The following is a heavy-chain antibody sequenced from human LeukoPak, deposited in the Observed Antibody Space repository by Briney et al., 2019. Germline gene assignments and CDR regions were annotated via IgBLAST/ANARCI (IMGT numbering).Heavy chain of an antibody. CDR2: ISGSGGST. D-gene: IGHD2-15*01. Sequence: PGGSLRLSCAASGFTFSSYAMSWVRQAPGKGLEWVSAISGSGGSTYYADSVKGRFTISRDNSKNTLYLQMNSQRAEDTAVYYCAKGGVVVAGGNEKPFDYWGQGTLVTVSS. J-gene: IGHJ4*02. V-gene: IGHV3-23*01. CDR3: AKGGVVVAGGNEKPFDY. CDR1: GFTFSSYA.